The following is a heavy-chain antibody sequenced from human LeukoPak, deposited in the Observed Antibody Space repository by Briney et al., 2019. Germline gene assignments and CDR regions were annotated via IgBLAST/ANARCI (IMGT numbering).Heavy chain of an antibody. CDR1: GFTFGDYA. Sequence: GGSLRLSCTASGFTFGDYAMSWVRQAPGKGLEWVGFIRSKAYGGTTEYAASVKGRFTISRDDSKSIAYLQMNSLKTEDTAVYYCTSILEWLLSVDYWGQGTLVTVSS. J-gene: IGHJ4*02. D-gene: IGHD3-3*01. CDR2: IRSKAYGGTT. V-gene: IGHV3-49*04. CDR3: TSILEWLLSVDY.